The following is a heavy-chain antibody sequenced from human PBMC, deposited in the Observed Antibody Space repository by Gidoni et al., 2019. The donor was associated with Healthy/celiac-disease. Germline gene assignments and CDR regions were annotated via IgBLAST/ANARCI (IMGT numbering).Heavy chain of an antibody. V-gene: IGHV1-69*01. CDR2: IIPIFGTA. J-gene: IGHJ4*02. CDR1: GGTFSSYA. D-gene: IGHD6-19*01. CDR3: AREGRGSSGWY. Sequence: QVQLVQSGAAVKKPGSSVKVSCQASGGTFSSYAISWVRQAPGQGLEWMGGIIPIFGTANYAQKFQGRVTITADESTSTAYMELSSLRSEDTAVYYCAREGRGSSGWYWGQGTLVTVSS.